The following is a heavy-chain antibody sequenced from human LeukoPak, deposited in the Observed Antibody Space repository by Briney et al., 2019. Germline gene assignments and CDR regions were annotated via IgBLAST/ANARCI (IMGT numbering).Heavy chain of an antibody. CDR3: AKDTWMGATNLDD. CDR1: GFTFSSYW. J-gene: IGHJ4*02. Sequence: PGGSLRLSCAASGFTFSSYWMSWVRQAPGKGLEWVSAISGSGSSTYYADSVKGRFTMSRDNSKNTLSLQMNSLRAEDTAVYFCAKDTWMGATNLDDWGQGTLVTVSS. V-gene: IGHV3-23*01. CDR2: ISGSGSST. D-gene: IGHD1-26*01.